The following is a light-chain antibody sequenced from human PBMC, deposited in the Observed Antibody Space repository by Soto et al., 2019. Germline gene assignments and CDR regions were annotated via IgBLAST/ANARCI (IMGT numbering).Light chain of an antibody. Sequence: VLTQSPATLSLSPGERATLSCRASQSVSSYLAGYQQKPGQAPTLLIYGASTRATGIPARFSGSGSGTEFTLTISSLQSEDFAVYYCQQYNNWPWTFGQGTKVDI. V-gene: IGKV3-15*01. CDR1: QSVSSY. J-gene: IGKJ1*01. CDR3: QQYNNWPWT. CDR2: GAS.